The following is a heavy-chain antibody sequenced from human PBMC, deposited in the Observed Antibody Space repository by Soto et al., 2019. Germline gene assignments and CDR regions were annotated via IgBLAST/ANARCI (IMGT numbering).Heavy chain of an antibody. Sequence: SETLSLTCSVTGGSITSFYWSWIRQSPGKGLEWIGHIYFSGSSNYNPSFKSRVTLSGDTSKDQLSLKLTSMTAADTAVYYCARDMHDGFTHYFDTWGQGTLVTAPQ. CDR1: GGSITSFY. CDR3: ARDMHDGFTHYFDT. CDR2: IYFSGSS. D-gene: IGHD1-26*01. V-gene: IGHV4-59*01. J-gene: IGHJ5*02.